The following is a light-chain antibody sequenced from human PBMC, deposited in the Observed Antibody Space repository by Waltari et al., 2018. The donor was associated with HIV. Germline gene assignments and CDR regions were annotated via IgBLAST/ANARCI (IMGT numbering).Light chain of an antibody. V-gene: IGLV2-14*01. CDR1: NNDMGLLNT. CDR3: SSFSTSGSVR. CDR2: DPK. J-gene: IGLJ3*02. Sequence: QSALTHPVSVSGSPGLSIPISCSGTNNDMGLLNTASWYRNQPDSPPPPIIFDPKSRPSGSPSRFSGSKSGTTASLTISGLQADDEGHYYCSSFSTSGSVRFGGGTKVTV.